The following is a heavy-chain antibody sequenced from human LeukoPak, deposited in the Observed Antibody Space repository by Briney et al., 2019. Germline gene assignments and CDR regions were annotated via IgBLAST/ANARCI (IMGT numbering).Heavy chain of an antibody. D-gene: IGHD3-16*02. CDR2: IYPGDSDT. V-gene: IGHV5-51*01. CDR1: GYSFTSYW. J-gene: IGHJ4*02. CDR3: ALYDYVWGSYRPFDY. Sequence: GESLQISCKGSGYSFTSYWIGWVRQLPGKGLEWMGIIYPGDSDTRYSPSFQGQVTISADKSISTAYLQWSSLKASDTAMYYCALYDYVWGSYRPFDYWGQGTLVTVSS.